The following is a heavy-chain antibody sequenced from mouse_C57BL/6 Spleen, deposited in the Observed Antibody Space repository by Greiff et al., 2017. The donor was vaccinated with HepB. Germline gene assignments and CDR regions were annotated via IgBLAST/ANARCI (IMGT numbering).Heavy chain of an antibody. CDR1: GYSITSDY. D-gene: IGHD1-1*01. CDR3: ARYISPDYYGSSYGYFDV. J-gene: IGHJ1*03. Sequence: EVKLQESGPGLAKPSQPLSLTCSVTGYSITSDYWNWIRKFPGNKLEYMGYISYSGSTYYNPSLKSRISITRDTSKNQYYLQLNSVTTEDTATYYCARYISPDYYGSSYGYFDVWGTGTTVTVSS. V-gene: IGHV3-8*01. CDR2: ISYSGST.